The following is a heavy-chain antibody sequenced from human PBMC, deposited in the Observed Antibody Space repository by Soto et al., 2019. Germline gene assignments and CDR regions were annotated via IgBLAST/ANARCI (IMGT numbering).Heavy chain of an antibody. Sequence: SVKVFCKASGFTFTSSAVQWVRQARGQRLEWIGWIVVGSGNTNYAQKLQERVTITRDMSTSTAYMELSSLRSEDTAVYYCAAGPIVGATRGFDYWGQGTLVTVSS. V-gene: IGHV1-58*01. J-gene: IGHJ4*02. CDR3: AAGPIVGATRGFDY. CDR2: IVVGSGNT. CDR1: GFTFTSSA. D-gene: IGHD1-26*01.